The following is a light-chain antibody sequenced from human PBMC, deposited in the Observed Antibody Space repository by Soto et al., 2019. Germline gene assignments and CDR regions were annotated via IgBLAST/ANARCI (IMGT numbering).Light chain of an antibody. V-gene: IGKV3-11*01. CDR3: QQRSNWPPLT. CDR1: RSVSSY. CDR2: DAS. J-gene: IGKJ4*01. Sequence: EIVLTQSPATLSLSPGERATLSCRASRSVSSYLAWYQQKPGQAPRLLIYDASNRATGIPARFSGSGSGTEFTLTISILEPEDFAVYYCQQRSNWPPLTFGGGTKVAIK.